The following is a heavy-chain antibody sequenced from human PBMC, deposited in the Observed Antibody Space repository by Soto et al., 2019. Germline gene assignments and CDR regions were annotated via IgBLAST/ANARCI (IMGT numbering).Heavy chain of an antibody. Sequence: QVQLVQSGAEVKKPGSSVKVSCKASGGTFSSYAISWVRQAPGQGLEWMGGIIPIFGTANYAQKFQGRVTITADESTSTADMELSSLRSEDTAVYYCARRTFTIFGVVTNDWFAPWGQGTLVTFSS. V-gene: IGHV1-69*01. CDR1: GGTFSSYA. CDR2: IIPIFGTA. J-gene: IGHJ5*02. CDR3: ARRTFTIFGVVTNDWFAP. D-gene: IGHD3-3*01.